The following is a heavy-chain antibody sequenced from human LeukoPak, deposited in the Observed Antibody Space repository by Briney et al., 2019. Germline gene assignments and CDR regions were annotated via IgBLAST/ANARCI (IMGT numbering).Heavy chain of an antibody. V-gene: IGHV3-48*03. CDR3: ARDRGYCSGNSCYPFDY. D-gene: IGHD2-15*01. Sequence: VGSLRLSCAASGFTFSSYEMNWVRQAPGKGLEWVSYISSSGSTIYYADSVKGRFTISRDNAKNSLYLQMNSLRAEDTAVYYCARDRGYCSGNSCYPFDYWGQGTLVTVSS. CDR2: ISSSGSTI. J-gene: IGHJ4*02. CDR1: GFTFSSYE.